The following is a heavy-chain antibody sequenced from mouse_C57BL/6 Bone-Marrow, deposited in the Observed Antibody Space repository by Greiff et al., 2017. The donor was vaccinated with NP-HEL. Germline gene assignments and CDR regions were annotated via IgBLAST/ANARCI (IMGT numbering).Heavy chain of an antibody. Sequence: VKLMESGPGLVQPSQSLSITCTVSGFSLTSYGVHWVRQSPGKGLEWLGVIWSGGSTDYNAAFIARRSISKDNSKSQVFFKMNLLQADDTAIYYCASYPTWFAYWGQGTLVTVSA. CDR2: IWSGGST. V-gene: IGHV2-2*01. CDR1: GFSLTSYG. J-gene: IGHJ3*01. D-gene: IGHD5-5*01. CDR3: ASYPTWFAY.